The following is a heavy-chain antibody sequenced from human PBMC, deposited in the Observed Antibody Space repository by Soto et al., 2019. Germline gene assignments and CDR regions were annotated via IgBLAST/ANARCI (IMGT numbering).Heavy chain of an antibody. J-gene: IGHJ1*01. Sequence: SETLSLTCAVYGGSFSGYYWSWIRQPPGKGLEWIGEINHSGSTNYNPSLKSRVTISVDTSKNQLSLKLSPVTAADTAVYYCAKTTYRGYCSSTSCYPEYFQHWGQGTLVTVSS. CDR3: AKTTYRGYCSSTSCYPEYFQH. D-gene: IGHD2-2*01. CDR1: GGSFSGYY. V-gene: IGHV4-34*01. CDR2: INHSGST.